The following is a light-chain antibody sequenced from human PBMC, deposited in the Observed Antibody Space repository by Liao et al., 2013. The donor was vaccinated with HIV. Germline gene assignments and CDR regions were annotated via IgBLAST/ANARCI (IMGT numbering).Light chain of an antibody. CDR3: QVWDSGREQVV. Sequence: SYELTQPPSVSVSPGQTARITCGGNNIGSKSVHWYQQKPGQAPVLVIYYNGDRPSGIPARFSGSNSGNVATLTINRVAVGDEADYYCQVWDSGREQVVFGGRD. CDR1: NIGSKS. J-gene: IGLJ2*01. V-gene: IGLV3-21*02. CDR2: YNG.